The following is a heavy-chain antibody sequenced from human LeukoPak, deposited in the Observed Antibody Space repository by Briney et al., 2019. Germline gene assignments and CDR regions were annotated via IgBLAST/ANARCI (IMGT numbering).Heavy chain of an antibody. D-gene: IGHD2-2*02. CDR3: AKAVEGEYCSSTSCYRQTGYYYYYMDV. CDR1: GFTFSSYA. Sequence: PGGSLRLSCAASGFTFSSYAMSWVRQAPGKGLEWVSAISGNGGSTYYADSVKGRFTISRDNSKNTLYLQMNSLRAEDTAVYYCAKAVEGEYCSSTSCYRQTGYYYYYMDVWGKGTTVTVSS. J-gene: IGHJ6*03. V-gene: IGHV3-23*01. CDR2: ISGNGGST.